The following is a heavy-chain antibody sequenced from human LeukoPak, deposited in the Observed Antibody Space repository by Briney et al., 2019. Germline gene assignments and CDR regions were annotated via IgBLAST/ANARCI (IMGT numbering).Heavy chain of an antibody. D-gene: IGHD6-13*01. CDR3: AREGEEQQLALDY. CDR1: GYTFTSYD. Sequence: ASVKVSCTGSGYTFTSYDINWVRQATGQGLEWMGWMNPNSGNTGYAQKFQGRVTMTRNTSISTAYMELSSLRSEDTAVYYCAREGEEQQLALDYWGQGTLVTVSS. CDR2: MNPNSGNT. J-gene: IGHJ4*02. V-gene: IGHV1-8*01.